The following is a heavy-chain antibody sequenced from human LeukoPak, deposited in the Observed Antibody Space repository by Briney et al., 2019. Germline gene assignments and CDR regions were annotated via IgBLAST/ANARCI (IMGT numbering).Heavy chain of an antibody. CDR3: AREVNAFDI. V-gene: IGHV3-30-3*01. Sequence: GTSLRLSCAASGFTFSIYVMHWVRQAPGKGLEWVAFISNDGSREHYADSVKGRFTISRDNSKNTLYLQMNGLRAEDTAVYYCAREVNAFDIWGQGTVVTVSS. CDR1: GFTFSIYV. CDR2: ISNDGSRE. J-gene: IGHJ3*02.